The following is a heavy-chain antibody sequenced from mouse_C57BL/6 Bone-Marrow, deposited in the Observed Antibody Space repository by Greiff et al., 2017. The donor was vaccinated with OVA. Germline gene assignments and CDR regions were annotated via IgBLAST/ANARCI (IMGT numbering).Heavy chain of an antibody. CDR1: GYAFSSYW. J-gene: IGHJ2*01. D-gene: IGHD1-1*01. CDR3: AKEGYYCGSSYYFDY. CDR2: IYPGDGDT. V-gene: IGHV1-80*01. Sequence: QVQLKQSGAELVKPGASVKISCKASGYAFSSYWMNWVKQRPGQGLEWIGQIYPGDGDTNYNGKFKGKATLTAAKSSGTAYMQLSSLTSEDSAVYFCAKEGYYCGSSYYFDYWGQGTTLTVSS.